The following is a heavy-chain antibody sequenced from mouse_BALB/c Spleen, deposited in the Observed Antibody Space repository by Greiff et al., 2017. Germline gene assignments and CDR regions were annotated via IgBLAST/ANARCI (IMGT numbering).Heavy chain of an antibody. V-gene: IGHV5-17*02. Sequence: EVQVVESGGGLVQPGGSRKLSCAASGFTFSSFGMHWVRQAPEKGLEWVAYISSGSSTIYYADTVKGRFTISRDNPKNTLFLQMTSLRSEDTAMYYCARPYDYDGGAWFAYWGQGTLVTVSA. CDR3: ARPYDYDGGAWFAY. J-gene: IGHJ3*01. CDR2: ISSGSSTI. CDR1: GFTFSSFG. D-gene: IGHD2-4*01.